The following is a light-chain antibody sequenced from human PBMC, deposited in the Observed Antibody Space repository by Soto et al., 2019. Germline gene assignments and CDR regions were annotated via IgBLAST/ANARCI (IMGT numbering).Light chain of an antibody. Sequence: DIQMTQSPSSLSASVGDRVTITCQASQDIAIYLNWYQQKPGKAPKLLISDASTLETGVPSRFSGSGSETDFTFTISGLQPEDLATYYCQQYDNVTLTFGGGTKVEIK. J-gene: IGKJ4*01. CDR3: QQYDNVTLT. CDR1: QDIAIY. CDR2: DAS. V-gene: IGKV1-33*01.